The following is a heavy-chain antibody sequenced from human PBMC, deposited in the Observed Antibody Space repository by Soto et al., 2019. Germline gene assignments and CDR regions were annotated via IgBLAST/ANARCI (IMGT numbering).Heavy chain of an antibody. CDR3: ARHEEATNWFDP. CDR1: GGSIRDYY. Sequence: QVQLQESGPGLVKPSETLSLTCTVSGGSIRDYYWSWIRQPPGKGLEWIAYVYYSGTTSYNPSLKSRLAISVDTSKNQFSLKLSSVTAADTAVYYCARHEEATNWFDPWGQGTRVTVSS. CDR2: VYYSGTT. V-gene: IGHV4-59*08. J-gene: IGHJ5*02.